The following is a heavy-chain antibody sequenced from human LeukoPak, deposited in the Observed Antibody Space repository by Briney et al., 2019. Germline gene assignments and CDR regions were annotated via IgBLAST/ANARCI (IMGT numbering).Heavy chain of an antibody. CDR2: IWYDGSDK. Sequence: GGSLRLSCAASGFTFSSYGMYWVRQAPVKGREWVAVIWYDGSDKYYADSVKGRFTISRDNSRNTLYLQMNSLRAEDTAVYYCAREKWLQAFDYWGQGTLVTVSS. CDR3: AREKWLQAFDY. J-gene: IGHJ4*02. V-gene: IGHV3-33*07. D-gene: IGHD5-24*01. CDR1: GFTFSSYG.